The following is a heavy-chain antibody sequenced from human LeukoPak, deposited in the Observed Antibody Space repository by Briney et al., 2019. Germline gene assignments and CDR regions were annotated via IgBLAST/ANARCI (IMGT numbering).Heavy chain of an antibody. CDR1: GFTFDDYA. J-gene: IGHJ4*02. CDR3: AKSSNPNYDFWSGYNYYFDY. CDR2: ISWNSGSI. Sequence: GGSLRLSCAASGFTFDDYAMQWVRQAPGKGLEWVSGISWNSGSIGYADSVKGRFTISRDNAKNSLYLQMNSLRAEDTALYYCAKSSNPNYDFWSGYNYYFDYWGQGTLVTVSS. V-gene: IGHV3-9*01. D-gene: IGHD3-3*01.